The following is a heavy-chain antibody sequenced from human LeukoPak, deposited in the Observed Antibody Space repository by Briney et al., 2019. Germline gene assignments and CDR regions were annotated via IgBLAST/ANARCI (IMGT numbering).Heavy chain of an antibody. D-gene: IGHD3-10*01. Sequence: PGGSLRLSCAASGFTFSTYSMNWVRQAPGKGLEWVSVIYSGGSTYYADSVKGRFTISRDNSKNTLYLQMDSLRAEDTAVYYCTGPGSGSGSRWGQGTLVTVSS. V-gene: IGHV3-53*01. CDR2: IYSGGST. CDR1: GFTFSTYS. J-gene: IGHJ4*02. CDR3: TGPGSGSGSR.